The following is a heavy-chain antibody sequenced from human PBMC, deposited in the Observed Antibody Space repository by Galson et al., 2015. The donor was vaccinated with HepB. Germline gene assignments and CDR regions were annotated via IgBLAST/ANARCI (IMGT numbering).Heavy chain of an antibody. CDR1: GFTFSNYW. D-gene: IGHD4-11*01. Sequence: SLRLSCAASGFTFSNYWMTWVRQAPGKGLEWVVNISEDGSEKKYVDSVKGRFTISRDNAKNSLYLRMNSLKAEDTAVYYCARTLQWGYDYWGQGTLVTVSS. CDR2: ISEDGSEK. V-gene: IGHV3-7*03. J-gene: IGHJ4*02. CDR3: ARTLQWGYDY.